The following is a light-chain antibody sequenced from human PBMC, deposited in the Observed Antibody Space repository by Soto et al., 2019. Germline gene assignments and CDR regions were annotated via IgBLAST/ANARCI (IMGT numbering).Light chain of an antibody. CDR1: QSIRTY. CDR2: TAS. Sequence: DIQVTQSPSSLSASVGDRVTITCRASQSIRTYLNWYQQRPGKPPKVLIHTASTLQSGVPSRFSGSGSGTDFTLTISSLQPEDFATYYCQQTSSTLDSFGQGTKLEIK. J-gene: IGKJ2*03. CDR3: QQTSSTLDS. V-gene: IGKV1-39*01.